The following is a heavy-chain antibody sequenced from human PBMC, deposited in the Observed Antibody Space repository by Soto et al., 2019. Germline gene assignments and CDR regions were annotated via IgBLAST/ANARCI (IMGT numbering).Heavy chain of an antibody. CDR3: ARAEGGGKAAAGTWGFDY. J-gene: IGHJ4*02. V-gene: IGHV1-69*12. CDR2: IIPIFGTA. D-gene: IGHD6-13*01. CDR1: GGTFSSYA. Sequence: QVQLVQSGAEVKKPGSSVKVSCKASGGTFSSYAISWVRQAPGQGLEWMGGIIPIFGTANYAQKFQGRVTITADESTSTAYMELSSLRSEDTAVYYCARAEGGGKAAAGTWGFDYWGQGTLVTVSS.